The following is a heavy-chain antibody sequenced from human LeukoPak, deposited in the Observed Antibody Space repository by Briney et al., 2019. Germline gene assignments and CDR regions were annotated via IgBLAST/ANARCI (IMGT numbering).Heavy chain of an antibody. V-gene: IGHV1-18*01. D-gene: IGHD6-13*01. CDR2: ISAYNGNT. CDR3: ARGGSSSWYQDYYYYGMDV. CDR1: GYTFTSYG. Sequence: ASVKVSCKASGYTFTSYGISWVRQAPGQGLEWMGWISAYNGNTNYAQKLQGRVTMTTDTSTSTAYMELRSLRSDDTAVYYCARGGSSSWYQDYYYYGMDVWGQGTTVTVSS. J-gene: IGHJ6*02.